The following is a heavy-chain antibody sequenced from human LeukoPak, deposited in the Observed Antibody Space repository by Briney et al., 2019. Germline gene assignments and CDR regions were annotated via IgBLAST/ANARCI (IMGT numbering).Heavy chain of an antibody. D-gene: IGHD3-10*02. J-gene: IGHJ6*03. CDR1: GFTFSSYE. V-gene: IGHV3-48*03. CDR3: ARDFLSPMSFYMDV. Sequence: GGSLRLSCAASGFTFSSYEMNWVRQAPGKGLEWVSYISSSGSTKYYADSVKGRFTISRDNAKNSLYLQMNSLRAEDTAVYYCARDFLSPMSFYMDVWGKGTTVTVSS. CDR2: ISSSGSTK.